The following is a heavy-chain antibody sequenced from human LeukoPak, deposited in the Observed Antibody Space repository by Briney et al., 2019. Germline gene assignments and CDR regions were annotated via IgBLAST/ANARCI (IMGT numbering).Heavy chain of an antibody. J-gene: IGHJ5*02. D-gene: IGHD2-2*01. Sequence: ASVMVSCKASGYTFNTYDIHWVRQAAGQGLERMGWVNPNSGNSGYEQKFQGRVTITMNTSITTAYLGLDNLTSEDTAVYYCARPYCSSKTCKPWFDPWGQGTLVTVSA. CDR2: VNPNSGNS. CDR1: GYTFNTYD. CDR3: ARPYCSSKTCKPWFDP. V-gene: IGHV1-8*03.